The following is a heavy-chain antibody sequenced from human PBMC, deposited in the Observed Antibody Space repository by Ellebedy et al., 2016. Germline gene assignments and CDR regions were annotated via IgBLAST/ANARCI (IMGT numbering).Heavy chain of an antibody. CDR2: VWYDGSNQ. CDR3: AREGLGASNGFGAFDI. J-gene: IGHJ3*02. D-gene: IGHD1-26*01. CDR1: GFTFSSYG. V-gene: IGHV3-33*08. Sequence: GESLKISCAASGFTFSSYGMHWVRQAPGKGLEWVAVVWYDGSNQYYADSVKGRFTISRDNSKNTLYLQMNSLRAEDTAVYYCAREGLGASNGFGAFDIWGQGTMVTVSS.